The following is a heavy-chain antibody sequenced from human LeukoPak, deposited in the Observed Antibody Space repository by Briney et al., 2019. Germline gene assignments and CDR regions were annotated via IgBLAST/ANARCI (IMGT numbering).Heavy chain of an antibody. D-gene: IGHD5-24*01. CDR2: IYPGDSDT. V-gene: IGHV5-51*01. J-gene: IGHJ6*03. Sequence: GESLKISCKGSGYSFTSYWIGWVRQMPGKGLEWMGIIYPGDSDTRYSPSFQGQVTISADKSISTAYLQWSSLKASDTAMYYCARGSRDGDYYYYYMDVWGKGTPVTVSS. CDR1: GYSFTSYW. CDR3: ARGSRDGDYYYYYMDV.